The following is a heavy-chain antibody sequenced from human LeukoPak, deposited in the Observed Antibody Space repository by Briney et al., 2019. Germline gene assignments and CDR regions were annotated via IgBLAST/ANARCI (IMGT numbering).Heavy chain of an antibody. Sequence: SETLSLTCAVYGGTFSGYYWSWLRQPPGKGLEWIGQINHSGSTNYNPSLTSRVTISVDTSKNQFSLKLSSVTAADTAVYYCARARLILGYCTNGVCYPSTSRGVYYFDYWGQGTLVTVSS. J-gene: IGHJ4*02. D-gene: IGHD2-8*01. V-gene: IGHV4-34*01. CDR1: GGTFSGYY. CDR2: INHSGST. CDR3: ARARLILGYCTNGVCYPSTSRGVYYFDY.